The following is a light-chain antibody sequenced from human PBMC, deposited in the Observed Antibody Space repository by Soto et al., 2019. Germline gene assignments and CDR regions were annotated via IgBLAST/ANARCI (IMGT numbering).Light chain of an antibody. V-gene: IGKV3-11*01. CDR2: DAS. CDR3: QQRSSWPPT. J-gene: IGKJ4*01. Sequence: EIVLTQSPATLSLSPGERATLSCRASQSVRTYLAWYQQKPGQAPRLLIYDASSRATGIPARFSGSGSGTDFTLTISSLEPEDFAVYYCQQRSSWPPTFGGGTKVEIK. CDR1: QSVRTY.